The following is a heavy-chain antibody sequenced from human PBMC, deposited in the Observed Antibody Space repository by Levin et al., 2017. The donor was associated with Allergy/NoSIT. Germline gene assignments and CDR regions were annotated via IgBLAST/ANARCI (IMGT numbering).Heavy chain of an antibody. Sequence: PGGSLRLSCAASGFRFSDYYMSWIRQVPGKGLEWVSYISVSGRETNYAYSVKGRFTISRDNAMNSLSLQMNSLRVDDSAVYYCAREGFWTDWGQGTLVTVSS. CDR3: AREGFWTD. D-gene: IGHD3/OR15-3a*01. CDR1: GFRFSDYY. CDR2: ISVSGRET. J-gene: IGHJ4*02. V-gene: IGHV3-11*06.